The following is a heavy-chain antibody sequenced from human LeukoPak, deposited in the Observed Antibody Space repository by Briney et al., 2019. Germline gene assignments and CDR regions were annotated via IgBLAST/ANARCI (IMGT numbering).Heavy chain of an antibody. D-gene: IGHD3-3*01. Sequence: SETLSLTCAVSGGSISSGGYSWSWIRQPPGKGLEWIGYIYHSGSTYYNPSLKSRVTISVDTSKNQFSLKLSSVTAADTAVYYCARAGRNYDFWSGYRDYYYYGMDVWGQGTTVTVSS. CDR3: ARAGRNYDFWSGYRDYYYYGMDV. CDR1: GGSISSGGYS. J-gene: IGHJ6*02. CDR2: IYHSGST. V-gene: IGHV4-30-2*01.